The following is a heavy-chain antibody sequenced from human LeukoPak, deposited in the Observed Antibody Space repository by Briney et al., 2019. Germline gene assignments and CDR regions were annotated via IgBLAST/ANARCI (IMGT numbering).Heavy chain of an antibody. CDR3: ARERLSYYDSSGYYYYYYGMDV. Sequence: ASVKVSCKASGYTFTSYGISWVRQAPGQGLEWMGWISAYNGNTNYAQKLQGRVTMTTDTSTSTAYMELRSLRSDDTAVYYCARERLSYYDSSGYYYYYYGMDVWGQGTTVTVSS. CDR1: GYTFTSYG. J-gene: IGHJ6*02. V-gene: IGHV1-18*01. CDR2: ISAYNGNT. D-gene: IGHD3-22*01.